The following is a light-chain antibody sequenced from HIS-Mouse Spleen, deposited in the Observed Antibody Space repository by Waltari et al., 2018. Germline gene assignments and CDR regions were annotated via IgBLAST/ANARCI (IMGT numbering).Light chain of an antibody. Sequence: EMVLTQSPGTLSLSPGERSTLPCRASQSVSSSYLAWYQQKPGQAPRLRIYGASSRATGIPDRFSGSGSGTDFTLTISRLEPEDFAVYYCQQYGSSKWTFGQGTKVEIK. CDR2: GAS. J-gene: IGKJ1*01. CDR1: QSVSSSY. CDR3: QQYGSSKWT. V-gene: IGKV3-20*01.